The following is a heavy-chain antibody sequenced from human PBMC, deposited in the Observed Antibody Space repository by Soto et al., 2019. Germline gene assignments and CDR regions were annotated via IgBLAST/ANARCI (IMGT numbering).Heavy chain of an antibody. J-gene: IGHJ4*02. CDR1: GGSFSAYY. CDR2: VNDGGRP. V-gene: IGHV4-34*01. Sequence: QVPLQQWGAGLLKPSETLSLTCAVYGGSFSAYYWSWIRQPPGKGLEWIGEVNDGGRPNYSVSLKSRLTISLDTSKNQFSLKLSSVTAADTAVYYCARLGYYHSGGPPWGQGTQVTVSS. D-gene: IGHD3-22*01. CDR3: ARLGYYHSGGPP.